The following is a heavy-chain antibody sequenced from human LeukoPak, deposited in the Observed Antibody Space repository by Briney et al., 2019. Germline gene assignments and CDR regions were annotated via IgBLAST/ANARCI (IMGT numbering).Heavy chain of an antibody. V-gene: IGHV3-33*01. CDR1: GFTFSSYG. J-gene: IGHJ6*02. CDR3: ARGPISSSWYYYGRDV. D-gene: IGHD6-13*01. Sequence: PGGSLRLSCAASGFTFSSYGMHWVRQAPGKGLEWVAVIWYDGSNKYYADSVKGRFTISRDNSKNTLYLQMNSLRAEDTAVYYCARGPISSSWYYYGRDVWAQGTTVPVPS. CDR2: IWYDGSNK.